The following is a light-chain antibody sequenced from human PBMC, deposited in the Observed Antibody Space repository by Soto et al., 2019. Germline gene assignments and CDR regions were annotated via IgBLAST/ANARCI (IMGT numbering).Light chain of an antibody. CDR3: QQYDNLGYT. CDR1: QDISNY. Sequence: DIQMTQSPSSLSASVGDRVTIAFQASQDISNYLNWYQQKPGKAPKLLIYDASNLETGVPSRFSGSGSGTDFTFTISSLQPEDIATYYCQQYDNLGYTFGQGTRLEIK. V-gene: IGKV1-33*01. CDR2: DAS. J-gene: IGKJ5*01.